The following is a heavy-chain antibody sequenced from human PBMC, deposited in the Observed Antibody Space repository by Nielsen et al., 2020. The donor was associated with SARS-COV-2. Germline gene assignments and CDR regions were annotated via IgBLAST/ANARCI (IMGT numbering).Heavy chain of an antibody. V-gene: IGHV4-34*01. D-gene: IGHD6-13*01. Sequence: SETLSLTFAVYGGSFSGYYWSWIRQPPGKGLEWIGEINHSGSTNYNPSLKSRVTISVDTSKNQFSLKLSSVTAADTAVYYCARGRYSSSWYRPMSAFDYWGQGTLVTVSS. J-gene: IGHJ4*02. CDR1: GGSFSGYY. CDR3: ARGRYSSSWYRPMSAFDY. CDR2: INHSGST.